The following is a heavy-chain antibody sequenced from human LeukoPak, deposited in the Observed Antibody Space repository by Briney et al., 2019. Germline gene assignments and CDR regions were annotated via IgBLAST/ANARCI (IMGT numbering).Heavy chain of an antibody. J-gene: IGHJ6*02. CDR3: ARDGEPYGSYYYGMDV. CDR2: IIPIFGTA. D-gene: IGHD1-26*01. V-gene: IGHV1-69*01. CDR1: GGTFSSYA. Sequence: SVKVSCKASGGTFSSYAISWVRQAPGQGLEWMGGIIPIFGTANYAQKFQGRVTITADESTSTAYMELSSLRSEDTAVYYCARDGEPYGSYYYGMDVWGQGTLVTVSS.